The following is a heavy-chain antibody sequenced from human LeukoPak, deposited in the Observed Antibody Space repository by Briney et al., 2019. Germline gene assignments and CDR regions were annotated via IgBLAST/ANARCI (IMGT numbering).Heavy chain of an antibody. J-gene: IGHJ4*02. CDR1: GFTFSSYG. V-gene: IGHV3-33*01. CDR2: IWYDGSNK. Sequence: GRSLRLSCAASGFTFSSYGMNWVRQAPGKGLEWVAVIWYDGSNKYYVDSVKGRFTISRDNAKNSLYLQMNSLRAEDTAVYYCGRASSGWYPVDYWGQGTVVTVSS. D-gene: IGHD6-19*01. CDR3: GRASSGWYPVDY.